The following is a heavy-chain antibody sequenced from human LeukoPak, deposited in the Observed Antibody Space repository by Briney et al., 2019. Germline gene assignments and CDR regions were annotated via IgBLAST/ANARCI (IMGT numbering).Heavy chain of an antibody. D-gene: IGHD3-22*01. CDR3: AKAYYYDSSGYYYVRYFQH. J-gene: IGHJ1*01. CDR1: GFTFSSYS. V-gene: IGHV3-23*01. Sequence: GGSLRLSCSASGFTFSSYSMNWVRQAPGKGLEWVSAISGSGGSTYYPDCVKGRFTISRDNSKNTLYLQMNSMRAEDTAVYYCAKAYYYDSSGYYYVRYFQHWGQGTLVTVSS. CDR2: ISGSGGST.